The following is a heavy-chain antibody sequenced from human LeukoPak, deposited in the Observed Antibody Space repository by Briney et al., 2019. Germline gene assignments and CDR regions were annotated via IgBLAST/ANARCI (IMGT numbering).Heavy chain of an antibody. CDR1: GGSISSGGYY. J-gene: IGHJ4*02. V-gene: IGHV4-39*07. CDR2: IYHSGST. D-gene: IGHD3-22*01. Sequence: KPSETLSLTCTVSGGSISSGGYYWSWIRQPPGKGLEWIGSIYHSGSTYYNPSLKSRVTISVDTSKNQFSLKLSSVTAADTAVYYCARRGGYYDSTGLYYFDYWGQGTLVTVSS. CDR3: ARRGGYYDSTGLYYFDY.